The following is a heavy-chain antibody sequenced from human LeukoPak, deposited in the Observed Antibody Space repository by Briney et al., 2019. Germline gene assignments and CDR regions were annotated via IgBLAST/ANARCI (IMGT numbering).Heavy chain of an antibody. Sequence: GGSLRLSCAASGFIFSTYSMNWVRQAPGKGLEWVSSISSSSSYIYYADSVKGRFTISRDNSKNTLYLQLNSLRPEDTAVYYCARVKRSGSYPHFDPWGQGTLVTVSS. V-gene: IGHV3-21*01. CDR2: ISSSSSYI. CDR1: GFIFSTYS. D-gene: IGHD1-26*01. J-gene: IGHJ5*02. CDR3: ARVKRSGSYPHFDP.